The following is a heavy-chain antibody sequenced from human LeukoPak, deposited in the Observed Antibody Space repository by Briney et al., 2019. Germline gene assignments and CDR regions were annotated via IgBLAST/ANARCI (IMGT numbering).Heavy chain of an antibody. CDR3: AKGGSGYYPYYFDY. Sequence: GGSLRLSCAASGFTFSNSAMSWVRQAPGKGLEWVSAISGSGGSTYYADSVRGRFTISRDNSKNTLYLQMNSLRAEDTAVYYCAKGGSGYYPYYFDYWGQGTLVTVSS. V-gene: IGHV3-23*01. CDR1: GFTFSNSA. CDR2: ISGSGGST. D-gene: IGHD3-22*01. J-gene: IGHJ4*02.